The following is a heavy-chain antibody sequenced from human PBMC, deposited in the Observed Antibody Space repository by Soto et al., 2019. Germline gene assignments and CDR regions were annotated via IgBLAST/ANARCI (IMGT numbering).Heavy chain of an antibody. Sequence: PSETLSLTCTVSGGSISSYYWSWIRQPPGKGLEWIGYIYYSGSTNYNPSLKSRVTISVDTSKNQFSLKLSSVTAADTAVYYCARCRSGDDYYYYYGMDVWGQGTTVTVSS. J-gene: IGHJ6*02. CDR3: ARCRSGDDYYYYYGMDV. CDR1: GGSISSYY. V-gene: IGHV4-59*01. D-gene: IGHD3-10*01. CDR2: IYYSGST.